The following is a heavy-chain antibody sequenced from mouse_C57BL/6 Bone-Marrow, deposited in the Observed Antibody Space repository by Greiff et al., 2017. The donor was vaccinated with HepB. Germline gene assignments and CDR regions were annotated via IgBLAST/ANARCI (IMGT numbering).Heavy chain of an antibody. CDR1: GFTFSSYA. CDR2: ISDGGSYT. V-gene: IGHV5-4*01. J-gene: IGHJ4*01. Sequence: EVKLVESGGGLVKPGGSLKLSCAASGFTFSSYAMSWVRQTPEKRLEWVATISDGGSYTYYPDNVKGRFTISRDNANNNLYLQMSHLKSEDTAMYYCARDHGAYYAMDYWGQGTSVTVSS. CDR3: ARDHGAYYAMDY.